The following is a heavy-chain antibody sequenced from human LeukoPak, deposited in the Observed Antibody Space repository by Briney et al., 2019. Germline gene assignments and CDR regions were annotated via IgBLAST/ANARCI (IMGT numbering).Heavy chain of an antibody. J-gene: IGHJ6*03. CDR3: ARRGGSSSMDYYYHYMDV. CDR2: ISGSGIYT. V-gene: IGHV3-21*01. CDR1: AFTFSDYS. D-gene: IGHD6-6*01. Sequence: GGSLRLSCAASAFTFSDYSMNWVRQAPGKGLEWVSSISGSGIYTYYADSMKGRFTISRDNAKNSLYLQINILRAEDTAVDYCARRGGSSSMDYYYHYMDVWGKGTTVTVSS.